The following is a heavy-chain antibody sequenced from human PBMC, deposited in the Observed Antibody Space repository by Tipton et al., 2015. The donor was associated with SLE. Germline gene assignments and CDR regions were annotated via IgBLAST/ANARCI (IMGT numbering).Heavy chain of an antibody. CDR1: GGPIIYQY. J-gene: IGHJ5*02. D-gene: IGHD2-15*01. CDR3: ARDSRIGWFDP. V-gene: IGHV4-59*11. Sequence: TLSLTCTVSGGPIIYQYWSWVRQAPGKGLEWIGYIFENGRTNYNPSLKGRVTMSMDTSKNHFSLKLTSVTAADTAVYYCARDSRIGWFDPWGQGTLVTVSS. CDR2: IFENGRT.